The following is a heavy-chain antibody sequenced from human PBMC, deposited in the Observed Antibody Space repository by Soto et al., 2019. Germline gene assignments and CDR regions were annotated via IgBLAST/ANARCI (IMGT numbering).Heavy chain of an antibody. Sequence: PGGSLRLFCAASGFTFSSYAMNWVRQAPGKGLEWVALISHDGINKYYADSVRGRFTISRDSSTNTLYLQMNSLRAADTAVYYCGRCTSTSCHLGSDYWGQGTLVTVSS. J-gene: IGHJ4*02. CDR2: ISHDGINK. CDR3: GRCTSTSCHLGSDY. CDR1: GFTFSSYA. V-gene: IGHV3-30-3*01. D-gene: IGHD2-2*01.